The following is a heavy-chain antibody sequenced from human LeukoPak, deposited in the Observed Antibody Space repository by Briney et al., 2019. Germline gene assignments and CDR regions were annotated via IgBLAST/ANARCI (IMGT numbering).Heavy chain of an antibody. Sequence: GASVKVSCKASGYTFTGYYMHWVRQAPGQGLEWMGWINTNTGNPTYAQGFTGRFVFSLDTSVSTAYLQISSLKAEDTAVYYCARERPPGQLVRLVSKNWFDPWGQGTLVTVSS. D-gene: IGHD6-13*01. CDR2: INTNTGNP. V-gene: IGHV7-4-1*02. CDR1: GYTFTGYY. J-gene: IGHJ5*02. CDR3: ARERPPGQLVRLVSKNWFDP.